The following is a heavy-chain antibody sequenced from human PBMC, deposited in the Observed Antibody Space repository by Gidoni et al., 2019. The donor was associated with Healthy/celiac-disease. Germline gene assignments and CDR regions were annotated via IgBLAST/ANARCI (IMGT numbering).Heavy chain of an antibody. J-gene: IGHJ3*02. V-gene: IGHV3-33*01. CDR3: ARDPFAETHAFDI. CDR2: IWYDGSNK. CDR1: GFTFSSYG. Sequence: QVQLVESGGGVVQPGRSLRLSCAASGFTFSSYGMHWVRQAPGKGLEWVAVIWYDGSNKYYADSVKGRFTISRDNSKNTLYLQMNSLRAEDTAVYYCARDPFAETHAFDIWGQGTMVTVSS.